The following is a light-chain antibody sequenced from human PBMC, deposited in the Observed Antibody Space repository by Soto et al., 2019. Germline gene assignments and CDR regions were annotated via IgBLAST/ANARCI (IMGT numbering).Light chain of an antibody. CDR3: QQYGSSPRT. CDR2: GAS. CDR1: QSVSSNF. J-gene: IGKJ1*01. Sequence: EIVLTQSPGTLSLSPGERATLSCRASQSVSSNFLAWYQQKPGQAPRLLIYGASNRATGISDKFNGSGSGTDSTRTISRLEPDDFARYYCQQYGSSPRTFGQGTKVEIK. V-gene: IGKV3-20*01.